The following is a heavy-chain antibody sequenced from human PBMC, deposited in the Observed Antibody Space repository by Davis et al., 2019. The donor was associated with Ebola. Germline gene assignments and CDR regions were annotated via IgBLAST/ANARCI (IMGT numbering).Heavy chain of an antibody. CDR2: ISYDGSNK. Sequence: SLKISCAASGFTFSSYGMHWVRPAPGKGLEWVSVISYDGSNKYYADSVKGRFTISRDNAKNSLYLQMNSLRAEDTAVYYCARESCALDYWGQGTMVTVSS. CDR1: GFTFSSYG. J-gene: IGHJ4*02. D-gene: IGHD3-16*01. V-gene: IGHV3-30*03. CDR3: ARESCALDY.